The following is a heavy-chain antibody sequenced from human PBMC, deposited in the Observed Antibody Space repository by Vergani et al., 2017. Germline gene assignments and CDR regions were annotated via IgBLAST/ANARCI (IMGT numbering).Heavy chain of an antibody. CDR2: ISAYNGNT. J-gene: IGHJ4*02. CDR1: GGTFSSYA. V-gene: IGHV1-18*01. Sequence: QVQLVQSGAEVKKPGSSVKVSCKASGGTFSSYAISWVRQAPGQGLEWMGWISAYNGNTNYAQKLQGRVTMTTDTSTSTAYMELRSLRSDDTAVYYCARDKSQYYYGSGRYSPFDYWGQGTLVTVSS. D-gene: IGHD3-10*01. CDR3: ARDKSQYYYGSGRYSPFDY.